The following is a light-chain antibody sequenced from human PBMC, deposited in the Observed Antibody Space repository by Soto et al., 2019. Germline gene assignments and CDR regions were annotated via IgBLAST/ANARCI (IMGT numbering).Light chain of an antibody. Sequence: DIQMTHSPSPLSASVVYRATITCRASQTISTYLNWYQQKPGKAPKLLIYGASSLQSGVPSRFSGSGSGTDFTLTISSLQPEDFGTYYCQQSFSTPRTFGQGTKVDIK. CDR1: QTISTY. CDR3: QQSFSTPRT. J-gene: IGKJ1*01. V-gene: IGKV1-39*01. CDR2: GAS.